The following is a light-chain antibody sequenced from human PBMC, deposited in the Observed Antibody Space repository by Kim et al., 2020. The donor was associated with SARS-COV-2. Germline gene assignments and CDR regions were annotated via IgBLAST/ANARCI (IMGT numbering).Light chain of an antibody. J-gene: IGKJ4*01. CDR1: QSVAGY. CDR2: AAS. Sequence: ASVGDRVTITCRASQSVAGYLNWYQQIPGKAPKLLIYAASSLQGGVPSRFSGSGSGTDFTLTISSLQPEDSATYYCQQSYWTPLTFGGGTKVDIK. V-gene: IGKV1-39*01. CDR3: QQSYWTPLT.